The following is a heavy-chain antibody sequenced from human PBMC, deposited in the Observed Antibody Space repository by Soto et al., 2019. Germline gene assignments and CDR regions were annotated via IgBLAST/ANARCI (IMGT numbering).Heavy chain of an antibody. Sequence: ASVKVSCKASGYTFTSYGISWVRQAPGQGLEWMGWISAYNGNTNYAQKLQGRVTMTTDTSTSTAYMEPRSLRSDDTAVYYCARDLSSYYYDSSGVSYFDYWGQGTLVTVSS. D-gene: IGHD3-22*01. CDR2: ISAYNGNT. V-gene: IGHV1-18*04. J-gene: IGHJ4*02. CDR1: GYTFTSYG. CDR3: ARDLSSYYYDSSGVSYFDY.